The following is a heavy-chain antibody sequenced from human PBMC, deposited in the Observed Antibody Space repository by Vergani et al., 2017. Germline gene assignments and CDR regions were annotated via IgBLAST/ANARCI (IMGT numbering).Heavy chain of an antibody. J-gene: IGHJ5*02. CDR1: GGSISSGGYY. D-gene: IGHD3-22*01. V-gene: IGHV4-31*03. CDR3: ARHNFGVDGPKTYYYDSSGYYYNNWFDP. CDR2: IYHSGST. Sequence: QVQLQESGPGLVKPSQTLSLTCTVSGGSISSGGYYWSWIRQHPGKGLEWIGSIYHSGSTYYNPSLKSRVTISVDTSKNQFSLKLSSVTVADTAVYYCARHNFGVDGPKTYYYDSSGYYYNNWFDPWGQGTLVTVSS.